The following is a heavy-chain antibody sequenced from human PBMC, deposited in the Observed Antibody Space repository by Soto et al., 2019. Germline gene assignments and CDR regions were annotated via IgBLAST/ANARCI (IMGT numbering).Heavy chain of an antibody. D-gene: IGHD3-3*01. CDR3: ARSRSYYDFWSGPYSVYYYGMDV. CDR2: IWYDGSNK. J-gene: IGHJ6*02. Sequence: GGSLRLSCAASGFTFSSYCMHWVRQAPGKGLEWVAVIWYDGSNKYYADSVKGRFTISRDISKNTLYLQMNSLRPEDTAVYYCARSRSYYDFWSGPYSVYYYGMDVWGQGTTVTVSS. V-gene: IGHV3-30*19. CDR1: GFTFSSYC.